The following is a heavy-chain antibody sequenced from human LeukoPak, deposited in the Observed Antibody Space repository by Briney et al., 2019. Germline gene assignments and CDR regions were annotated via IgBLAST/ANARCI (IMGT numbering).Heavy chain of an antibody. V-gene: IGHV4-39*01. D-gene: IGHD3-22*01. J-gene: IGHJ4*02. CDR2: IYYSGST. CDR3: ARSSDYYDSSGRPIFDY. Sequence: SETLSLTCTVSGGSISSSSYYWGWIRQPPGKGLEWIGSIYYSGSTYYNPSLKSRVTISVDTSKNQFSLKLSSVTAADTAVYYCARSSDYYDSSGRPIFDYWGQGTLVTVSS. CDR1: GGSISSSSYY.